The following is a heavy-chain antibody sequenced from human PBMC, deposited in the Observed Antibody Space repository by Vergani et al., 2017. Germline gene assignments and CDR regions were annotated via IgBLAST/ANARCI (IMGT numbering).Heavy chain of an antibody. D-gene: IGHD4-23*01. CDR1: GGSISSGGYY. J-gene: IGHJ4*02. CDR3: ARHLDYGGTNGDY. V-gene: IGHV4-31*03. CDR2: IYYSGST. Sequence: QVQLQESGPGLMKPSETLSLTCTVSGGSISSGGYYWSWIRQHPGKGLEWIGYIYYSGSTYYNPSLKSRVTISVDTSKNQVSLKLSSVTAADPAVYYCARHLDYGGTNGDYWGQGTLVTVSS.